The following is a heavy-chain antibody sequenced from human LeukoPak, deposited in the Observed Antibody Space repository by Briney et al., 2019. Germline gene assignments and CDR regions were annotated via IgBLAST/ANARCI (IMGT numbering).Heavy chain of an antibody. Sequence: SETLSLTRTVSGGSISSHYWSWIRQPPGKGLEWIGCIYYSGSTNYNPSLKSRVTISVDTSKNQFSLKLSSVTAADTAVYYCARGEWELPEGFDYWGQGTLVTVSS. CDR2: IYYSGST. CDR1: GGSISSHY. V-gene: IGHV4-59*11. J-gene: IGHJ4*02. D-gene: IGHD1-26*01. CDR3: ARGEWELPEGFDY.